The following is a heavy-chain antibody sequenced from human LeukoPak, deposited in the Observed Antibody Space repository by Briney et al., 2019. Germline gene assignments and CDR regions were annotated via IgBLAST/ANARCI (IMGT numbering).Heavy chain of an antibody. Sequence: ASVKVSCKASGYTFTSYGISWVRQAPGQGLEWMGWISAYNGNTNYAQKLQGRVTMTTDTSTSTAYMELRSLRSDDTAVYYCARDDIAGDYGDYFDYWGQGTLVTVSS. CDR2: ISAYNGNT. CDR1: GYTFTSYG. V-gene: IGHV1-18*01. D-gene: IGHD4-17*01. CDR3: ARDDIAGDYGDYFDY. J-gene: IGHJ4*02.